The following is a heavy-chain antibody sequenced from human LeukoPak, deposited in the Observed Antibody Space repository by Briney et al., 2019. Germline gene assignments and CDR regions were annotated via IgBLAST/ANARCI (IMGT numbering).Heavy chain of an antibody. J-gene: IGHJ1*01. Sequence: PGGSLRLSCAASGFTFSSYGMHWVRQAPGKGLEWVAFIRYDGSNKYYADSVKGRFTISRNNSKNTLYLQMNSLRAEDTAVYYCAKGEYYYDSSGYYPSYFQHWGQGTLVTVSS. CDR2: IRYDGSNK. CDR1: GFTFSSYG. V-gene: IGHV3-30*02. D-gene: IGHD3-22*01. CDR3: AKGEYYYDSSGYYPSYFQH.